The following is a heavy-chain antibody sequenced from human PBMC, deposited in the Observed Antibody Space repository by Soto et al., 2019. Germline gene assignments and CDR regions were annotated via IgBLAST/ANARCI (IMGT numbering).Heavy chain of an antibody. V-gene: IGHV2-5*01. CDR1: GFSLSSIGVA. CDR2: LYWNDDR. J-gene: IGHJ4*02. CDR3: AHSASVPCCYYFDS. D-gene: IGHD1-26*01. Sequence: SGPTLVNPTQTLTLTCTFSGFSLSSIGVAVGWIRQPPGKALEWLALLYWNDDRRYSPSLKSRLTITKDTSKNQVVLTMTNMDPADTATYYCAHSASVPCCYYFDSWGQGTLVTVSS.